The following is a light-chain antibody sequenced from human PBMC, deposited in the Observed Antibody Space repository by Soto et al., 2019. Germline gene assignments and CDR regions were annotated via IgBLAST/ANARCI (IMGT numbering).Light chain of an antibody. CDR1: QSAGSN. Sequence: EMVMTQSPATLSVSPGERATLSCRASQSAGSNLAWYQQKPGQAPRLLIYAASTRATGIPARFSGSGSGTEFTLTISSLQSEDFAVYYCQQYNNWSFGQGTRLEIK. V-gene: IGKV3-15*01. J-gene: IGKJ5*01. CDR2: AAS. CDR3: QQYNNWS.